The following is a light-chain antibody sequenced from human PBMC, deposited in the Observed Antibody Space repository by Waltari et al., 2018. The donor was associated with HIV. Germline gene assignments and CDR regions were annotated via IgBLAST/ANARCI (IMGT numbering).Light chain of an antibody. Sequence: DIQMTQTNTTLSTSEGDRITITCRASQNIDTWLAWYQQKAGKAPKRLVYKASSLESGVPTRFSGSGSGTEFTLTISSLQPDDYATYYCQHYNTSSPWTFGQGTRVDI. V-gene: IGKV1-5*03. CDR3: QHYNTSSPWT. CDR1: QNIDTW. CDR2: KAS. J-gene: IGKJ1*01.